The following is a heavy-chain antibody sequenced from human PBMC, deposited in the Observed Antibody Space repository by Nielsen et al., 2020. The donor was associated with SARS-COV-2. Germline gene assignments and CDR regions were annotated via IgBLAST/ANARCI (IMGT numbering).Heavy chain of an antibody. J-gene: IGHJ3*02. CDR1: GYTFTSSG. V-gene: IGHV1-18*04. CDR2: FSAYTANT. Sequence: ASAKVSSKASGYTFTSSGISCVRQAPGQGLEWLGWFSAYTANTNYAQKLQGRVTMTTDTSTSTAYMELRSLRSDDTAVYYCARAAIDYDFWSGFEDDAFDIWGQGTMVTVSS. CDR3: ARAAIDYDFWSGFEDDAFDI. D-gene: IGHD3-3*01.